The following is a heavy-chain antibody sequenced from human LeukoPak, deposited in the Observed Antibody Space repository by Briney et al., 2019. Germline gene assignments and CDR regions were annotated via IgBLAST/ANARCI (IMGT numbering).Heavy chain of an antibody. V-gene: IGHV3-30-3*01. D-gene: IGHD3-9*01. CDR1: GFTFSSYA. Sequence: GGSLRLSCAASGFTFSSYAMHWVRQAPGKGLEWVAVISYDGSNKYYADSVKGRFTISRDNSKNTLYLQMNSLRAEDTAVYYCAKYYDILTGSAGFDYWGQGTLVTVSS. CDR2: ISYDGSNK. J-gene: IGHJ4*02. CDR3: AKYYDILTGSAGFDY.